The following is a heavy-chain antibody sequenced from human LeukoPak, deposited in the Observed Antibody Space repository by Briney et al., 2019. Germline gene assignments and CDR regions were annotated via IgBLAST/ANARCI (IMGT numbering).Heavy chain of an antibody. CDR1: GFTFSSYA. CDR3: AKERGSGSSYYYGMDV. D-gene: IGHD3-10*01. V-gene: IGHV3-23*01. Sequence: GGSLRLSCAASGFTFSSYAMSWVRQAPGKGLEWVSAISGSGGSTYYADSVKGRFTISRDNSKNTLYLQMNSLRAEDTAVYYCAKERGSGSSYYYGMDVWGQGTTVTVSS. J-gene: IGHJ6*02. CDR2: ISGSGGST.